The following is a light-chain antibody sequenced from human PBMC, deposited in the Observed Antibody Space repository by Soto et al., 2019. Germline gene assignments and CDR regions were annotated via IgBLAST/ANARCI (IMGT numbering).Light chain of an antibody. CDR2: GAS. V-gene: IGKV3-15*01. Sequence: EIVMTQSPATLSVSPGDGATLSCRASKSVSSNLAWYQQKPGQAPRLLIYGASMRATGIPARFSGSASGTEFTLTISSLQSEDFAVYYCQQYNKWPLTFGPGSKVDIK. CDR3: QQYNKWPLT. CDR1: KSVSSN. J-gene: IGKJ3*01.